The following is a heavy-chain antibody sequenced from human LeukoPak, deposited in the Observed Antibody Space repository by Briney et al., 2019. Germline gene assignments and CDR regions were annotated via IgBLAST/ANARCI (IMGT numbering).Heavy chain of an antibody. Sequence: GGSLRLSCVGSGFTFSSYWMSWVRQAPGKGLELVANIKQDRSEKYYVDSVKGRFTISRDNAKNSLYLQMDSLRAEDRAVYYCASLPTAASYMDVWGKGTTVTVSS. CDR2: IKQDRSEK. CDR1: GFTFSSYW. V-gene: IGHV3-7*01. CDR3: ASLPTAASYMDV. D-gene: IGHD6-25*01. J-gene: IGHJ6*03.